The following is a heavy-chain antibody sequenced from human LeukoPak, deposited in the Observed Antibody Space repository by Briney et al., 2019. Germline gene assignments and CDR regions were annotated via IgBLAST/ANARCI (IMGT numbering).Heavy chain of an antibody. Sequence: ASVKVSCXASGYTFTSYYMHWVRQASGQGLEWMGIINPSGGSTSYAQKFQGRVTMTRDTSTSTVYMELSSLRSEDTAVYYCARDKVWYSSSWYLDYWGQGTLVTVSS. CDR2: INPSGGST. CDR3: ARDKVWYSSSWYLDY. J-gene: IGHJ4*02. CDR1: GYTFTSYY. D-gene: IGHD6-13*01. V-gene: IGHV1-46*01.